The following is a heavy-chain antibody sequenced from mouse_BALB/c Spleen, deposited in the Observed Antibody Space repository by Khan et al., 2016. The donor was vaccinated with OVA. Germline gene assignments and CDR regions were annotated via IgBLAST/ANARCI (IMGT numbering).Heavy chain of an antibody. J-gene: IGHJ3*01. V-gene: IGHV2-6-7*01. CDR3: ARELRLGGFAY. CDR2: IWSDGST. Sequence: VQLKESGPGLVAPPQSLSITCTVSGFSLTGYGVNWVRQPPGKDLEWLGMIWSDGSTDYNSALKSRLSINKDNSKSQVFLKMNSLQTDDTARYFCARELRLGGFAYWGQGTLVTVST. CDR1: GFSLTGYG. D-gene: IGHD1-2*01.